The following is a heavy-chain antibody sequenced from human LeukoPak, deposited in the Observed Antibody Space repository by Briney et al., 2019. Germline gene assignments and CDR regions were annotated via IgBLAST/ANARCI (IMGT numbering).Heavy chain of an antibody. CDR2: ISGSGGST. J-gene: IGHJ4*02. D-gene: IGHD3-22*01. CDR3: AKAYSYYYDSSGFDY. V-gene: IGHV3-23*01. CDR1: GFTFSSYA. Sequence: PGGSLRLSCAASGFTFSSYAMSWVRQAPGKGLEWVSAISGSGGSTHYADSVKGRFTISRDNSKNTLYLQMNSLRAEDTAVYYCAKAYSYYYDSSGFDYWGQGTLVTVSS.